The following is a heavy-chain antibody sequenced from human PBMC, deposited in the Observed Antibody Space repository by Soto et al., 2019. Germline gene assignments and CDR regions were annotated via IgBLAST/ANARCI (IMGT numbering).Heavy chain of an antibody. CDR3: ARDDLDYGDYGIRLVQYYYYGMDV. V-gene: IGHV1-69*01. J-gene: IGHJ6*02. D-gene: IGHD4-17*01. CDR2: IIPIFGTA. Sequence: QVQLVQSGAEVKKPGSSVKVSCKASGGTFSSYAISWVRQAPGQGLEWMGGIIPIFGTANYAQKFQGRVKITADESTSTDYMELSSLRSEETAMYYCARDDLDYGDYGIRLVQYYYYGMDVWGQGTTVTVSS. CDR1: GGTFSSYA.